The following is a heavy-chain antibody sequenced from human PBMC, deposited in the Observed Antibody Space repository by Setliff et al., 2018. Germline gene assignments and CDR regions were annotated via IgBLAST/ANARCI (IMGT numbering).Heavy chain of an antibody. CDR3: ARQDFGGYMHRAFDI. V-gene: IGHV4-39*01. CDR1: GGSISSSSYY. D-gene: IGHD5-12*01. Sequence: PSETLSLTCTVSGGSISSSSYYWGWIRQPPGKGLEWIGSIYYSGSTYYNPSLKSRVTISVDTSKNQFSLKLSSVTAADTAVYYCARQDFGGYMHRAFDIWGQGTMVTVSS. J-gene: IGHJ3*02. CDR2: IYYSGST.